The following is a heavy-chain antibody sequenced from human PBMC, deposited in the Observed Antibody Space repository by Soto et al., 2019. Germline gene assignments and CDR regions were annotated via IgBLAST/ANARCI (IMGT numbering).Heavy chain of an antibody. CDR1: GGSIGSGGYY. Sequence: QVQLQESGPGLVKPSQTLSLTCTVSGGSIGSGGYYWSWIRQHPGKGLEWIGYIYYSGSTYYNPSLKSRVTISVDTSKNQFSLKLSSVTAADTAVYYCARADCGSTSCYGGGNYFDYWGQGTLVTVSS. CDR3: ARADCGSTSCYGGGNYFDY. V-gene: IGHV4-31*03. D-gene: IGHD2-2*01. CDR2: IYYSGST. J-gene: IGHJ4*02.